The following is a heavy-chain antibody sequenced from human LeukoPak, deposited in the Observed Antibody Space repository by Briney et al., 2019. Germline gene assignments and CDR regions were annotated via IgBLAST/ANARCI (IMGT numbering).Heavy chain of an antibody. D-gene: IGHD2-2*01. V-gene: IGHV4-39*01. CDR3: ARSLVAAQLLLSNWFDP. CDR2: IYYSGST. Sequence: SETLSLTCTVSGGSISSSSYYWGWIRQPPGKGLEWIGSIYYSGSTYYSPSLKSRVTISVDTSKNQFSLKLSSVTAADTAVYYCARSLVAAQLLLSNWFDPWGQGTLVTVSS. CDR1: GGSISSSSYY. J-gene: IGHJ5*02.